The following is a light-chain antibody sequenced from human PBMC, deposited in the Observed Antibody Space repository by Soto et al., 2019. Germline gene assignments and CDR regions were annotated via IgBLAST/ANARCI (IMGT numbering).Light chain of an antibody. J-gene: IGKJ4*01. V-gene: IGKV3-11*01. CDR2: DAS. CDR1: QSVSGY. CDR3: QHRSSWPLT. Sequence: EIVLTQSPATLSLSPGERATLSCRASQSVSGYLVWYQQKPGQAPRLLIYDASNRATGIPARFSGSGSGTDFTLTISSLEPEDFAVYYCQHRSSWPLTFGGGTKVEIK.